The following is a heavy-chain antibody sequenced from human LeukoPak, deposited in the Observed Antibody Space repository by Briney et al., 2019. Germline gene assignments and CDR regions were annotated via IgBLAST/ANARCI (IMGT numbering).Heavy chain of an antibody. J-gene: IGHJ6*03. CDR3: ARLTSSTSSPRYYYYYYYMDV. V-gene: IGHV4-38-2*01. D-gene: IGHD2-2*01. CDR1: GYSISSAYY. CDR2: IYHSGGT. Sequence: SETLSLACAVSGYSISSAYYWGWTRQPPGRGLEWIGSIYHSGGTYYNQSFKSRVTISLDTSKNQFSLKLSSVTAADTAVYYCARLTSSTSSPRYYYYYYYMDVWGKGTTVTVSS.